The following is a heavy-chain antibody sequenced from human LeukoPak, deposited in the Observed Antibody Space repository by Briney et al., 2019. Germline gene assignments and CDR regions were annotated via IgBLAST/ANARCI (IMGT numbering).Heavy chain of an antibody. CDR3: ARIYYYDSSGYYPPDY. D-gene: IGHD3-22*01. Sequence: YADSVKGRFTISRDNAKNSLYLQMNSLRAEDTAVYYCARIYYYDSSGYYPPDYWGQGTLVTVSS. J-gene: IGHJ4*02. V-gene: IGHV3-11*06.